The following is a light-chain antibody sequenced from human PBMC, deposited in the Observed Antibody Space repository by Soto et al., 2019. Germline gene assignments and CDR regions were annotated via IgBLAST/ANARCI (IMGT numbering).Light chain of an antibody. CDR3: SSYAGIDSLL. CDR1: SSDVGAYNY. CDR2: EVS. V-gene: IGLV2-8*01. J-gene: IGLJ2*01. Sequence: QSVLTQPPSASGSPGQSVTISCTGSSSDVGAYNYVSWYQQHPGKAPKLMIYEVSERPSGVPNLFSGSKSGNTASLTVSGLQTEEEADYYCSSYAGIDSLLFGGGTKLTVL.